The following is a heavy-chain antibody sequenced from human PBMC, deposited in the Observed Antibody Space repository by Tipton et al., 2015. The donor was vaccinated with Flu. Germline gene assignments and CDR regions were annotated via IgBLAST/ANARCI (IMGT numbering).Heavy chain of an antibody. Sequence: SLRLSCTGSGFTFGDYALNWVRQAPGKGLEWIAFMRSKAYGETAEYAASVKGRFVVSRDDSKNIVYLHMNSLKSEDTAIYYCTRDRCRGMTISPPNWFDSWGQGTLVTVSS. CDR3: TRDRCRGMTISPPNWFDS. J-gene: IGHJ5*01. V-gene: IGHV3-49*04. D-gene: IGHD4/OR15-4a*01. CDR2: MRSKAYGETA. CDR1: GFTFGDYA.